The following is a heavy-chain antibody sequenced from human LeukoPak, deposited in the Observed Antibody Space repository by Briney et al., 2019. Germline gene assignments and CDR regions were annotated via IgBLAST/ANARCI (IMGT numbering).Heavy chain of an antibody. Sequence: PGGSLRLSCAASGFSIGTYYMSWVRQAPGKGLEWVANIKQDGSEKHYVDSVKGRFTISRDNSKNSLYLQMNSLRAEDTAVYYCTTKVIRGNSGDDYDDWGQGTLVTVSS. D-gene: IGHD5-12*01. V-gene: IGHV3-7*03. CDR3: TTKVIRGNSGDDYDD. CDR2: IKQDGSEK. CDR1: GFSIGTYY. J-gene: IGHJ4*02.